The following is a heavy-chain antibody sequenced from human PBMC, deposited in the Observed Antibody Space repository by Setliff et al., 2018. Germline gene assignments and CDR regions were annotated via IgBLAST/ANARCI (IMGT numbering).Heavy chain of an antibody. J-gene: IGHJ4*02. CDR3: ARGGTYRYFDY. CDR1: GDSISAAS. CDR2: VYYSGAA. V-gene: IGHV4-59*01. Sequence: SETLSLTCNVSGDSISAASIMAWIRQPPGKGLEFIGYVYYSGAAKYDPSLKSRVTMSVDTSKNQFSLKLNSMTTADTAVYYCARGGTYRYFDYWGQGTLVTVSS.